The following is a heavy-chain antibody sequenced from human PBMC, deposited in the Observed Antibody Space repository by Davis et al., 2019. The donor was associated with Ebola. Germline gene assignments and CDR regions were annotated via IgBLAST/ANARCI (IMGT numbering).Heavy chain of an antibody. J-gene: IGHJ6*02. CDR1: GGSISSNYW. CDR3: ARGHSYGSMVYGMDV. Sequence: MPSETLSLTCAVSGGSISSNYWWSWVRQPPGKGLEWIGEIYHSESTNYNPSLKSRVTISVDTSKNQFSLSLNSVTAADTAMYYCARGHSYGSMVYGMDVWGQGTTVTVSS. CDR2: IYHSEST. D-gene: IGHD5-18*01. V-gene: IGHV4-4*02.